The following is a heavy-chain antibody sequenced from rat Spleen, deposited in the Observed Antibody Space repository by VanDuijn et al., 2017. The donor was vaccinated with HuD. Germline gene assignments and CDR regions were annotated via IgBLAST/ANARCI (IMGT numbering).Heavy chain of an antibody. CDR1: GFTFTAYY. CDR3: ATDPGCY. V-gene: IGHV5-22*01. Sequence: EVQLVASGGGLVQPGGSMTLSCAASGFTFTAYYLAWVRQAPRKGLEWVSSIYYEGTTTYYGDSVKGRFTISKDNAKSTLHLQMDSLRSEDTATYYCATDPGCYWGQGVMVTVSS. CDR2: IYYEGTTT. D-gene: IGHD1-4*01. J-gene: IGHJ2*01.